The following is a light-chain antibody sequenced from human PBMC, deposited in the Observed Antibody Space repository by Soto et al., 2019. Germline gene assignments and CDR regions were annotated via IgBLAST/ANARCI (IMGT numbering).Light chain of an antibody. V-gene: IGKV3-20*01. CDR3: HQYGSSPWT. Sequence: EIMLTQSPGTLSLSPGERSTLSFSASQSVYSSYLAWYQQRPGQAPRLLFYDASIRATGIPDRFSGSGSGTDFSLTISRLEPEDFAVYYCHQYGSSPWTFGQGTKVDIK. J-gene: IGKJ1*01. CDR1: QSVYSSY. CDR2: DAS.